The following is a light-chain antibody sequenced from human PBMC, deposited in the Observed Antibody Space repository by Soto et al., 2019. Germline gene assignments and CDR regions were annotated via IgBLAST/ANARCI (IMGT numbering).Light chain of an antibody. J-gene: IGKJ1*01. CDR1: QGISDY. V-gene: IGKV1-27*01. Sequence: DMQMTQSPSSLSASVGDRVTITCRASQGISDYLAWYQQKPGKVPKLLIYAASTLQSGVPSRFSGSGSGTDFTLTISSLQTEDVATYYCQKYNSDPWTFGQGTKVEIK. CDR3: QKYNSDPWT. CDR2: AAS.